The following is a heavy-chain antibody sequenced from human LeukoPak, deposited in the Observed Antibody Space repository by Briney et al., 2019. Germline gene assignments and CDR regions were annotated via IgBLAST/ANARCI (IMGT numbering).Heavy chain of an antibody. CDR1: GFTFSDYY. D-gene: IGHD5-24*01. J-gene: IGHJ2*01. Sequence: GGSLRLSCAASGFTFSDYYMSWIRQPPGKGLEGISYISSSGSITHYADSVKGRFTISKDNAKNSLYLQMNSLRDEDTAVYYCARLPPGRWLRYWYFDLWGRGTLVTVSS. CDR2: ISSSGSIT. V-gene: IGHV3-11*01. CDR3: ARLPPGRWLRYWYFDL.